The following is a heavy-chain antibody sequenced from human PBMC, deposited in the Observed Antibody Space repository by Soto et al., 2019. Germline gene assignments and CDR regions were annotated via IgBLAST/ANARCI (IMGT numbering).Heavy chain of an antibody. V-gene: IGHV3-48*02. CDR1: GFIFSTYS. J-gene: IGHJ4*02. CDR2: ISSTGSTV. Sequence: VKLVESGGGLVQPGGSLRLSCAASGFIFSTYSMNWVRQAPGKGLEWVSYISSTGSTVYYADSVKGRFTISRDNAKDSLYLQLNSLRDGDTAVYDCVRDISGSYSWGQGTLVTVSS. D-gene: IGHD1-26*01. CDR3: VRDISGSYS.